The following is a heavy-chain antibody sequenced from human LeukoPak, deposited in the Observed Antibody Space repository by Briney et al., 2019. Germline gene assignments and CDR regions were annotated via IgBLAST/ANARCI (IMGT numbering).Heavy chain of an antibody. J-gene: IGHJ2*01. Sequence: GGSLRLSCAASGFTFSSYSMNWVREAAGQGREWVSSISSSSSYIYYADSVKGRFAISRDNAKNSLYLQMNSLRTEDTAVYYCARERGDYGDSRANWYFDLWGRGTLVTVSS. D-gene: IGHD4-17*01. CDR1: GFTFSSYS. V-gene: IGHV3-21*01. CDR2: ISSSSSYI. CDR3: ARERGDYGDSRANWYFDL.